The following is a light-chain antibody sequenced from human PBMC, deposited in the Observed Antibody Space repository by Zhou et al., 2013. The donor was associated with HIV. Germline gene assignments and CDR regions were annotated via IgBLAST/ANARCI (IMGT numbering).Light chain of an antibody. V-gene: IGKV3-20*01. CDR3: QQYGSSPT. J-gene: IGKJ1*01. Sequence: EIVLTQSPGTLSLSPGESATLSCKTSQSVTSKYLAWYQQKPGQAPRLLISGASTRATGIPARFSGSGSGTDFTLTISRLEPEDFAVYYCQQYGSSPTFGQGTKVEIK. CDR2: GAS. CDR1: QSVTSKY.